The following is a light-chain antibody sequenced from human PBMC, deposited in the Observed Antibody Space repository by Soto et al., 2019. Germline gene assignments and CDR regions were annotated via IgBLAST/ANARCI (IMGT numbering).Light chain of an antibody. CDR1: QSVSQW. V-gene: IGKV1-5*01. CDR3: QQYNGDSRT. CDR2: DAS. J-gene: IGKJ1*01. Sequence: DIPMTQSPPTLSASVGDIVTITCRASQSVSQWLAWYQQKPGKVPKLMIYDASTLKSGVPSRFTASGSGTEFTLTIASLQPDDVATYYCQQYNGDSRTFGQGTKVDIK.